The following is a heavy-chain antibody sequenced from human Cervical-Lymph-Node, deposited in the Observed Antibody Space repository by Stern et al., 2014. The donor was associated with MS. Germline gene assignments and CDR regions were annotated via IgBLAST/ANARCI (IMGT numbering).Heavy chain of an antibody. Sequence: MQLVESGGGVVQPGRSLRLSCVASGFTFSSYGMHWVRQAPGKGLEWVAVIWYDGSNKYYADSVKGRFTISRDNSKNTLYLQMNSLRAEDTAVYYCAREDGDYGFDYWGQGTLVTVSS. CDR3: AREDGDYGFDY. CDR1: GFTFSSYG. D-gene: IGHD4-17*01. CDR2: IWYDGSNK. V-gene: IGHV3-33*01. J-gene: IGHJ4*02.